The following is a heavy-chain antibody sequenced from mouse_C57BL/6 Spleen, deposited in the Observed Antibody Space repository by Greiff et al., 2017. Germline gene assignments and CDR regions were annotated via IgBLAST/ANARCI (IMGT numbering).Heavy chain of an antibody. CDR2: IWWDDDK. D-gene: IGHD1-1*01. J-gene: IGHJ2*01. V-gene: IGHV8-8*01. Sequence: QVTLKESGPGLLQPSQTLSLTCSFSGFSLSTFGMGVGWIRQPSGKGLEWLAHIWWDDDKYSTPALKSRLTISKDTSKSQVFLKIANVDTADTATYYCARWHYGSSFFDYWGQGTTLTVSA. CDR1: GFSLSTFGMG. CDR3: ARWHYGSSFFDY.